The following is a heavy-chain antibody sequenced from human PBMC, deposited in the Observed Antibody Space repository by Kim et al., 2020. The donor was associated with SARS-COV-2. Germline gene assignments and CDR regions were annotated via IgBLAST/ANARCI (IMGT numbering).Heavy chain of an antibody. J-gene: IGHJ4*02. CDR3: AKDLSPTRGFFDY. V-gene: IGHV3-9*01. CDR1: GFTFDDYA. Sequence: GGSLRLSCAASGFTFDDYAMHWVRQAPGKGLEWVSGISWNSGSIDYADSVKGRFTISRDNAKNSLYLQMHSLRAEDTALYYCAKDLSPTRGFFDYWGQGTLVTVSS. D-gene: IGHD1-1*01. CDR2: ISWNSGSI.